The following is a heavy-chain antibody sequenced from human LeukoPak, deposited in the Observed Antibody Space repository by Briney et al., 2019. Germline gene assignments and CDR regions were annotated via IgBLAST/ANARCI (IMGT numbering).Heavy chain of an antibody. V-gene: IGHV3-30*04. D-gene: IGHD6-19*01. CDR2: ISYDGSEK. CDR3: ARSGSSGWVYYYYNYMDV. CDR1: VFNFSNYA. J-gene: IGHJ6*03. Sequence: PGESLKISFVASVFNFSNYAMHWVRQAPGKGLEWVAVISYDGSEKYYAESVKGRFTISRDNSKNTLSLQMSSLKAEDTAVFYCARSGSSGWVYYYYNYMDVWGKGTTVTVSS.